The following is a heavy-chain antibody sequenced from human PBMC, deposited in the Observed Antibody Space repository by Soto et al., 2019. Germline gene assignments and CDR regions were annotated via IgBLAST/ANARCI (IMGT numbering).Heavy chain of an antibody. CDR2: ISSNGGST. D-gene: IGHD3-10*01. J-gene: IGHJ4*02. CDR3: EGSHITMVRGVPDYFDY. Sequence: GSLRLSCSASGFTFSSYAMHWVRQAPGKGLEYVSAISSNGGSTYYADSVKGRFTISRDNSKNTLYLQMSSLRAEDTAVYYYEGSHITMVRGVPDYFDYWGQGTLVTVSS. CDR1: GFTFSSYA. V-gene: IGHV3-64D*08.